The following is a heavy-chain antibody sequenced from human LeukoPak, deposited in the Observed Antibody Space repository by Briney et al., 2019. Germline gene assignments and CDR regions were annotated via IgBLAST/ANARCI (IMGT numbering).Heavy chain of an antibody. CDR2: INPNSGGT. J-gene: IGHJ3*02. Sequence: ASVKVSCKASGYTFTGYYMLWVRQAPGQGLELMERINPNSGGTNYAQKFQGRVTMTRDTSISTAYMEPSRLRSDDTAVYYCASDLADAFDIWGQGTMVTVSS. V-gene: IGHV1-2*06. CDR3: ASDLADAFDI. CDR1: GYTFTGYY. D-gene: IGHD3-16*01.